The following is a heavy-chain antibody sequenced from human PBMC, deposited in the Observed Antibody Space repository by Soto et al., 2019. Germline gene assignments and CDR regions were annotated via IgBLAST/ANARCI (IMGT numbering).Heavy chain of an antibody. CDR2: ISYDGSNK. Sequence: GGSLILSCAASGFTFSSYGMHWVRQAPGKGLEWVAVISYDGSNKYYADSVKGRFTISRDNSKNTLYLQMNSLRAEDTAVYYCAKDSDLTGTSEGLDYWGQGTLVTVSS. V-gene: IGHV3-30*18. D-gene: IGHD1-7*01. CDR1: GFTFSSYG. J-gene: IGHJ4*02. CDR3: AKDSDLTGTSEGLDY.